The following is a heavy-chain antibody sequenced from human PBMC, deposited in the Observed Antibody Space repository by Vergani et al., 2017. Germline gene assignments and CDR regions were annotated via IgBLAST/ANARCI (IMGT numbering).Heavy chain of an antibody. D-gene: IGHD3-10*01. J-gene: IGHJ4*02. V-gene: IGHV3-23*01. Sequence: EVQLLESGGGLVQPGGSLRLTCAASEFTFSNYAMNWVRQAPGKGLEWVSGISGSGVSAYYTDSVKGRFTISRDNSKNMLFLQMNNLRTEDTAIYYCAKQCFVSGNYLFDYWGQGTLVTVSS. CDR1: EFTFSNYA. CDR2: ISGSGVSA. CDR3: AKQCFVSGNYLFDY.